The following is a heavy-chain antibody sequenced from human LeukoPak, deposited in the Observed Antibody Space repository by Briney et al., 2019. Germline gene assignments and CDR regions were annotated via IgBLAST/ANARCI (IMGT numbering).Heavy chain of an antibody. CDR1: GFLFRAYA. D-gene: IGHD3-3*01. Sequence: GGSLRLSCEASGFLFRAYAMSWVRQAPGKGLEWLSTITITDGGAYYIDSVKGRFTMSRDNSKNTLYLQMNGLRAEDTAVYYCAREAWRPYLDYWGQGTPVTVSS. V-gene: IGHV3-23*01. J-gene: IGHJ4*02. CDR2: ITITDGGA. CDR3: AREAWRPYLDY.